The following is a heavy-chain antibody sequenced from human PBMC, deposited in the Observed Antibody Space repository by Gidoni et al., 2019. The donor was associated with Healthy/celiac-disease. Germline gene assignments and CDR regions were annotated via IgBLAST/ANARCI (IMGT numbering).Heavy chain of an antibody. J-gene: IGHJ4*02. Sequence: QVQLVQSGAEVKKPGASAKVPCTVPGYPLTELSMHWVRQAPGKGLEWMGGFDPEDGETIYAQKCQGRVTMTEDTSTDTAYMELSSLRSEDTAVYYCATDPGLGYCSGGSCYSGYWGQGTLVTVSS. D-gene: IGHD2-15*01. CDR2: FDPEDGET. CDR1: GYPLTELS. CDR3: ATDPGLGYCSGGSCYSGY. V-gene: IGHV1-24*01.